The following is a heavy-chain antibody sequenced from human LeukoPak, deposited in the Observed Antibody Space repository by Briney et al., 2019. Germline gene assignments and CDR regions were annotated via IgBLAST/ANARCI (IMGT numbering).Heavy chain of an antibody. CDR3: ARGTYYHDSSDLDH. V-gene: IGHV1-46*03. D-gene: IGHD3-22*01. J-gene: IGHJ4*02. CDR2: INSGGGST. CDR1: GYTFTNYY. Sequence: ASVTVSCKASGYTFTNYYVHWVRQAPGQGLEWMGIINSGGGSTSNALKFQGRVTMTRDTSTSTVYMELSSLRSEDTAVYYCARGTYYHDSSDLDHWGQGTLVTVSS.